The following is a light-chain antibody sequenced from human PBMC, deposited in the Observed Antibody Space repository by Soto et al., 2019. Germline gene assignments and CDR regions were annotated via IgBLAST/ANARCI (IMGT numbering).Light chain of an antibody. Sequence: QMTQSPSSLSASVGDRVTITCRASQGIRSFLNWYQQKLGKAPKLLIYSTSHVQSGVPSRFSGSGSGTDCTLTISSLQPEELATYYCQQSYNSPQTFGQGTKVAI. V-gene: IGKV1-39*01. CDR2: STS. CDR3: QQSYNSPQT. J-gene: IGKJ1*01. CDR1: QGIRSF.